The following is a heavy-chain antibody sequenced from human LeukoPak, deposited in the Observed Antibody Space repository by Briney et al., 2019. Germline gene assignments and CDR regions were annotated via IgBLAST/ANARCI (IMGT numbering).Heavy chain of an antibody. J-gene: IGHJ4*02. CDR3: AKRGVVIRVILVGFHKEANYFDS. V-gene: IGHV3-23*01. CDR1: GITLSNYG. D-gene: IGHD3-22*01. CDR2: ISDSGGRT. Sequence: GGSLRLSCAVSGITLSNYGMSWVSQAPGKGLEWVAGISDSGGRTNYADSVRGRFTISRDNPKNTLYLQMNSLRAEDTAMYFCAKRGVVIRVILVGFHKEANYFDSWGQGALVTVSS.